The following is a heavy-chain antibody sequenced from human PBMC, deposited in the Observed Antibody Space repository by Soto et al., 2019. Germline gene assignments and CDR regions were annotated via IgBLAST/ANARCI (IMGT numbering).Heavy chain of an antibody. CDR1: GGAFSTYP. J-gene: IGHJ4*02. Sequence: QVQLVQSGAEVMKPGSSVKVSCMPSGGAFSTYPLSWVRQAPGQGREWMGRIVPVLGVPNYAQGFQGRVTMTADKDTNTAYLELSSLRFEDTAVYYCGRDRYAYGSGSTIDNWGQGTLVTVSS. CDR3: GRDRYAYGSGSTIDN. V-gene: IGHV1-69*04. D-gene: IGHD3-10*01. CDR2: IVPVLGVP.